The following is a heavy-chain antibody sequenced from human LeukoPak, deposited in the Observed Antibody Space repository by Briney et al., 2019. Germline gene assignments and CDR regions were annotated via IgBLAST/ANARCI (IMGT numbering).Heavy chain of an antibody. CDR1: GFTYSTYS. V-gene: IGHV3-48*04. CDR3: ARDLDDQLLGYYYYMDV. D-gene: IGHD2-2*01. Sequence: GGSLRLSCAASGFTYSTYSMNWVRQAPGKGLEWVSFISRDGGTIDYADSVKGRFTISRDNAKSSLYLQMNSLRAEDTAVYYCARDLDDQLLGYYYYMDVWGKGTTVTVSS. CDR2: ISRDGGTI. J-gene: IGHJ6*03.